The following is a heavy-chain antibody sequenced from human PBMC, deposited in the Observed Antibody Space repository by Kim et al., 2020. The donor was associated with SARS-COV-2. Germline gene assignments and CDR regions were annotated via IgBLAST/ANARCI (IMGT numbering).Heavy chain of an antibody. D-gene: IGHD2-2*01. Sequence: PSLKSRVTISGDTSKNQVSRKLSSVTAADTAVYYCARGGPARKNYYGMDVWGQGTTVTVSS. J-gene: IGHJ6*02. CDR3: ARGGPARKNYYGMDV. V-gene: IGHV4-30-2*05.